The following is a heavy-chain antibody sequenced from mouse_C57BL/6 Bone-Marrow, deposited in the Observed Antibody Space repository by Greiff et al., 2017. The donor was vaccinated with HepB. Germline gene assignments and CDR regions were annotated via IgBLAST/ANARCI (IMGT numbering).Heavy chain of an antibody. CDR1: GFSLTSYG. CDR3: AKREDYYYGSSYEGAWFAY. CDR2: IWGGGST. V-gene: IGHV2-9*01. J-gene: IGHJ3*01. Sequence: VQLQESGPGLVAPSQSLSITCTVSGFSLTSYGVDWVRQPPGKGLEWLGVIWGGGSTNYNSALMSRLSISKDNSKSQVFLKMNSLQTDDTAMYYCAKREDYYYGSSYEGAWFAYWGQGTLVTVSA. D-gene: IGHD1-1*01.